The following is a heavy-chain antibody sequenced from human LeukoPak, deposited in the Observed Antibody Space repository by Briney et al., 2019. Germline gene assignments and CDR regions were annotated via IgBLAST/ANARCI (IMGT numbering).Heavy chain of an antibody. CDR2: IKQDGSEK. CDR1: GFTFSSYW. CDR3: ARVGFVDFWSGLDV. Sequence: GGSLRLSCAASGFTFSSYWMSWVRQAPGKGLGWVANIKQDGSEKYYVDSVKGRFTISRDNAKNSLYLQMNSLRAEDTAVYYCARVGFVDFWSGLDVWGKGTTVTVSS. J-gene: IGHJ6*04. D-gene: IGHD3-3*01. V-gene: IGHV3-7*01.